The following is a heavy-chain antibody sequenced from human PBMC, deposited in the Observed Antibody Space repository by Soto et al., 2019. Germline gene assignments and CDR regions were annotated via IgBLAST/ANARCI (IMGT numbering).Heavy chain of an antibody. Sequence: GGSLRLSCAASGFSFNTYEMNWVRQAPGKGLEWVSYISTSGSTIYYADSVKGRSTISRDNGKNSLYLQMNSLRAEDTAVYYCAYGGSCDYWGQGTQVTVSS. CDR3: AYGGSCDY. J-gene: IGHJ4*02. V-gene: IGHV3-48*03. D-gene: IGHD1-26*01. CDR2: ISTSGSTI. CDR1: GFSFNTYE.